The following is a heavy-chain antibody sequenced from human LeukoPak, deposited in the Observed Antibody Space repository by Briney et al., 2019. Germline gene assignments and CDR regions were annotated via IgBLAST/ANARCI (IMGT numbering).Heavy chain of an antibody. CDR1: GFTFSDYD. J-gene: IGHJ4*02. Sequence: HTGGSLRLSCAASGFTFSDYDMHWVRQATGKGLEWVSAIGTAGDTYYTGSVKGRFTISRENAKNSLYLQMNSLRAGDTAVYYCARVAKERVGGVYYFDYWGQGTLVTVPS. CDR2: IGTAGDT. V-gene: IGHV3-13*01. D-gene: IGHD1-1*01. CDR3: ARVAKERVGGVYYFDY.